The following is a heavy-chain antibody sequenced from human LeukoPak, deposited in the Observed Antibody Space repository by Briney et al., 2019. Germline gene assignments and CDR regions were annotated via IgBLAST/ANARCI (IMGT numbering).Heavy chain of an antibody. CDR3: ARVQDDGYNLWAFDI. D-gene: IGHD5-24*01. Sequence: GGSLRLSCAASGFSLSAYWMTWVRQAPGKGLEWVANINRDGSQRNHVDSVKGRFTISRDNAKNSLYLQMDSLTAEDTAVYYCARVQDDGYNLWAFDIWGQGTMVTVSS. V-gene: IGHV3-7*03. CDR2: INRDGSQR. CDR1: GFSLSAYW. J-gene: IGHJ3*02.